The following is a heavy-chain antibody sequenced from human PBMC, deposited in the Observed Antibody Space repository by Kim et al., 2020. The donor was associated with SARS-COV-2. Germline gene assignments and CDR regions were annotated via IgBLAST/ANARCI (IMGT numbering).Heavy chain of an antibody. J-gene: IGHJ6*01. Sequence: SETLSLTCAVSDASISSSNWWTWVRQSPGKGLEWIGEIYHSGTTNYNPSLRSRVSISVDKSKNLFSLKLTSVTAADTAVYYCAKGGAMVTAIQRPPLDV. CDR1: DASISSSNW. V-gene: IGHV4-4*02. D-gene: IGHD2-21*02. CDR2: IYHSGTT. CDR3: AKGGAMVTAIQRPPLDV.